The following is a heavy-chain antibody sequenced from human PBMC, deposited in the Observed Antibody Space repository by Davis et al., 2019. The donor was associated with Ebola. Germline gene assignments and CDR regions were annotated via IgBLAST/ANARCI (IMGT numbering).Heavy chain of an antibody. CDR3: ARHYVYDYYMGLDV. CDR1: GFTFSSYS. D-gene: IGHD3-16*01. V-gene: IGHV3-21*01. Sequence: PGGSLRLSCAASGFTFSSYSMNWVRQAPGQGLEWVSSISSSSSYIYYADSVKGRFTISRDNAKNSLYLQMNSLRAGDTAVYYCARHYVYDYYMGLDVWGQGTMVTVSS. J-gene: IGHJ6*02. CDR2: ISSSSSYI.